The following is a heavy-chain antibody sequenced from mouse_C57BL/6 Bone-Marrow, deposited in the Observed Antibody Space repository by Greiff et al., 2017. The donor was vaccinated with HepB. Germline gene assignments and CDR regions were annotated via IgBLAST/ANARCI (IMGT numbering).Heavy chain of an antibody. Sequence: EVQGVESGGGLVKPGGSLKLSCAASGFTFSSYAMSWVRQTPEKRLEWVATISDGGSYTYYPDNVKGRFTISRDNAKNNLYLQMSHLKSEDTAMYYCARDGDYYGPAWFAYWGQGTLVTVSA. D-gene: IGHD1-1*01. J-gene: IGHJ3*01. CDR3: ARDGDYYGPAWFAY. CDR1: GFTFSSYA. CDR2: ISDGGSYT. V-gene: IGHV5-4*01.